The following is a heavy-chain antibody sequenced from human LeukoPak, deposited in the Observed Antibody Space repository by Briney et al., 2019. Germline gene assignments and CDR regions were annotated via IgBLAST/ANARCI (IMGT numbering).Heavy chain of an antibody. CDR3: ARGDGRYYYDSSGYYSRSKFDY. CDR2: INHSGST. CDR1: GGSFSGYY. J-gene: IGHJ4*02. D-gene: IGHD3-22*01. V-gene: IGHV4-34*01. Sequence: PSETLSLTCTVYGGSFSGYYWSWIRQPPGKGLEWIGEINHSGSTNYNPSLKSRVTISVDTSKNQFSLKLSSVTAADTAVYYCARGDGRYYYDSSGYYSRSKFDYWGQGTLVTVSS.